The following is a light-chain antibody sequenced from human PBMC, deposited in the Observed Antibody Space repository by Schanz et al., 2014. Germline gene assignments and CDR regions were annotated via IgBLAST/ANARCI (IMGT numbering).Light chain of an antibody. CDR2: GSS. CDR1: QSVSSSY. V-gene: IGKV3-20*01. Sequence: EIVLTQSPGTLSLSPGERATLSCRASQSVSSSYLAWYQQKPGQAPRLLINGSSSRATGIPDRFSGSGSGTNFPPTISRLEPEDFAVYYCQQYGSSRSGFGPGTKGDIK. J-gene: IGKJ3*01. CDR3: QQYGSSRSG.